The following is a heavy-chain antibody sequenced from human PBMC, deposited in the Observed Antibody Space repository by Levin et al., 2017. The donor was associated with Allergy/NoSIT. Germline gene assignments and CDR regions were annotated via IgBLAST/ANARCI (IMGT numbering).Heavy chain of an antibody. Sequence: GESLKISCAASGFTFSSYAMSWVRQAPGKGLEWVSAISGSGGSTYYADSVKGRFTISRDNSKNTLYLQMNSLRAEDTAVYYCAKGGNDYIWGSYRYYDYWGQGTLVTVSS. D-gene: IGHD3-16*02. CDR3: AKGGNDYIWGSYRYYDY. J-gene: IGHJ4*02. CDR1: GFTFSSYA. V-gene: IGHV3-23*01. CDR2: ISGSGGST.